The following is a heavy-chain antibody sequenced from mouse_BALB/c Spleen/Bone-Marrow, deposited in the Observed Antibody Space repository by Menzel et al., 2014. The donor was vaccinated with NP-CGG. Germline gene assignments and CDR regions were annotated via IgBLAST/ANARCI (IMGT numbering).Heavy chain of an antibody. Sequence: QVQPKHSGPELVKPGASVKISCKASGYTFTDYYINWVKQKPGQGLEWIGWIYPGSGNTKYNEKFKGKATLTVDTSSSTAYMQLSSLTSEDTAVYFCARYGNYYFDYWGQGTTLTVSS. D-gene: IGHD2-1*01. CDR3: ARYGNYYFDY. CDR1: GYTFTDYY. V-gene: IGHV1-84*02. CDR2: IYPGSGNT. J-gene: IGHJ2*01.